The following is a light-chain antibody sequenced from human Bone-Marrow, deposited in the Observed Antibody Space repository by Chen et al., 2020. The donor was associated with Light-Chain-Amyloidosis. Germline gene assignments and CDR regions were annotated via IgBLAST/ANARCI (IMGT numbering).Light chain of an antibody. J-gene: IGLJ3*02. V-gene: IGLV3-21*02. CDR2: DDS. CDR1: NIGSTS. CDR3: QVWDRSSDRPV. Sequence: SYVLTQPSSVSVAPGQTATIACGGNNIGSTSVHWYQQTPGQAPLLVVIDDSDRPSGIPDRLSGANAGNTATLTISRVEAGDEADYYCQVWDRSSDRPVFGGGTKLTVL.